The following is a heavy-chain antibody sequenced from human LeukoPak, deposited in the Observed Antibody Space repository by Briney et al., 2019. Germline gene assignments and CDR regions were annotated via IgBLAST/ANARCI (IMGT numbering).Heavy chain of an antibody. Sequence: SETLSLTCTFSVGSISGNSWSWFRQPAGKGLEWIGRIYSSGSANYNPSLKSRVTMSVDTSKNQFSLMLSSVTAAGTAVYYCARSIAARREFDYWGQGTLVTVSS. CDR1: VGSISGNS. CDR3: ARSIAARREFDY. J-gene: IGHJ4*02. V-gene: IGHV4-4*07. CDR2: IYSSGSA. D-gene: IGHD6-6*01.